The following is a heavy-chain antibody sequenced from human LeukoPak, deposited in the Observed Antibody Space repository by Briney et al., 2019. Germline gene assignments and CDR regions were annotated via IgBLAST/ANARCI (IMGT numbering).Heavy chain of an antibody. D-gene: IGHD6-13*01. J-gene: IGHJ4*02. CDR1: GFTFSSYS. CDR2: IRDSSTI. V-gene: IGHV3-48*04. Sequence: PGGSLRLSCAASGFTFSSYSINWVRQAPGKGLEWVSYIRDSSTISYADSVEGRFTISRHNAKNSLYLQMNSLRAEDTAVYYCASWGRAAAGTPYWGQGTLVTVSS. CDR3: ASWGRAAAGTPY.